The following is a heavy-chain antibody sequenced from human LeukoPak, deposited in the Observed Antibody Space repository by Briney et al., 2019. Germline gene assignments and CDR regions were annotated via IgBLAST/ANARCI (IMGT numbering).Heavy chain of an antibody. J-gene: IGHJ3*02. V-gene: IGHV3-23*01. CDR1: GFTSSTYA. Sequence: GGSLRLSCAASGFTSSTYAMSWVRQAPGKGLEWVSAISGSGRSTYYADSVKGRFTFSRDNSKNTLYLQMNSLRAEDTAVYYCARESNGLRVGNAFDIWGQGTMVTVSS. CDR2: ISGSGRST. D-gene: IGHD2-8*01. CDR3: ARESNGLRVGNAFDI.